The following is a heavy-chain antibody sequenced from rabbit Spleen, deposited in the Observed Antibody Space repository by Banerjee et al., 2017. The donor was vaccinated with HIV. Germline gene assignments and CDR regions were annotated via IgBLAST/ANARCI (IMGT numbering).Heavy chain of an antibody. J-gene: IGHJ6*01. CDR1: GFSFSSSYY. D-gene: IGHD8-1*01. CDR2: AYAGSSGST. CDR3: ARDAATSFSTYGMDL. Sequence: QSLEESGGDLVKPGASLTLTCTASGFSFSSSYYMCWVRQAPGKGLEWVACAYAGSSGSTYSATWAKGRFTISKSSSTTVTLQMTGLTAADTATYFCARDAATSFSTYGMDLWGQGTLVTVS. V-gene: IGHV1S40*01.